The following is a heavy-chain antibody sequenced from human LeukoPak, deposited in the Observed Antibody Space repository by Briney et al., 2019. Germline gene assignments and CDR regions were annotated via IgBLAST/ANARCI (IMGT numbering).Heavy chain of an antibody. J-gene: IGHJ4*02. V-gene: IGHV1-2*02. CDR1: GYTFTGYY. D-gene: IGHD1-26*01. CDR2: INPNSGGT. Sequence: ASVKVSCKASGYTFTGYYMHWVRQAPGQGLEWMGWINPNSGGTNYAQKFQGRVTITADESTSTAYMELSSLRSEDTAVYYCARGGATDTDYWGQGTLVTVSS. CDR3: ARGGATDTDY.